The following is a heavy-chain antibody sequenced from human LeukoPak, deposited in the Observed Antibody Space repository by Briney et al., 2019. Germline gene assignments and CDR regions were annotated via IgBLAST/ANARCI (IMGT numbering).Heavy chain of an antibody. Sequence: ASVNVSCKASGYTFTSYGISWVRQAPGQGLEWMGWISAYNGNTNYAQKLQGRVTMTTDTSTSTAYMELRSLRSDDTAVYYCSAGGPPPEGSGYYYDYWGQGTLVTASS. CDR1: GYTFTSYG. V-gene: IGHV1-18*01. J-gene: IGHJ4*02. D-gene: IGHD3-22*01. CDR3: SAGGPPPEGSGYYYDY. CDR2: ISAYNGNT.